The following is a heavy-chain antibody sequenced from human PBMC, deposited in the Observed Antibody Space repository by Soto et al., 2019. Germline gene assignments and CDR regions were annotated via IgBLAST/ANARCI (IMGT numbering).Heavy chain of an antibody. V-gene: IGHV4-31*03. D-gene: IGHD5-12*01. J-gene: IGHJ4*02. CDR1: GGSISSGGYY. CDR3: ARGVATVVTSYFDY. CDR2: IFHSGST. Sequence: SETLSLTCTVSGGSISSGGYYWSWIRQHPGKGLEWIGYIFHSGSTSYNSALKSRVTISVDTSKNQFSLKLSSVTAADTAVYYCARGVATVVTSYFDYWGQGTLVTVSS.